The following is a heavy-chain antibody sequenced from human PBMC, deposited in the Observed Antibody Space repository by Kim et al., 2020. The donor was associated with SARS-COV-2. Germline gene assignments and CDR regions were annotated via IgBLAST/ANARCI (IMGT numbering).Heavy chain of an antibody. CDR2: IYSGGST. CDR1: GFTVSSNY. Sequence: GGSLRLSCAASGFTVSSNYMSWVRQAPGKGLEWVSVIYSGGSTYYADSVKGRFTISRDNSKNTLYLQMNSLRAEDTAVYYCASQHWGLGAHYYYGMDVWGQGTTVTVSS. D-gene: IGHD3-16*01. V-gene: IGHV3-53*01. CDR3: ASQHWGLGAHYYYGMDV. J-gene: IGHJ6*02.